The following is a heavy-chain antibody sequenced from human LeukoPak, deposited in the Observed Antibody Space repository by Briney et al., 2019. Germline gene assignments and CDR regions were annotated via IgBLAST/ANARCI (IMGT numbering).Heavy chain of an antibody. CDR2: IYHSGST. Sequence: PSETLSLTCTVSAYSISSGYYWGWIRQPPGKGLEWIGSIYHSGSTYYNPSLKSRVTISVDTSKNQFSLKLSSVTAADTAVYYCARVGDYEGDAFDIWGQGTMVTVSS. V-gene: IGHV4-38-2*02. CDR1: AYSISSGYY. J-gene: IGHJ3*02. D-gene: IGHD4-17*01. CDR3: ARVGDYEGDAFDI.